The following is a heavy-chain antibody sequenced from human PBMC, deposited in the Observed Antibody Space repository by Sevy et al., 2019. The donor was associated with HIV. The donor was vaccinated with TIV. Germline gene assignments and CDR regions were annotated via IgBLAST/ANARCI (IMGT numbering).Heavy chain of an antibody. D-gene: IGHD3-22*01. Sequence: ASVKVSCKASGGTFSSYAISWVRQAPGQGLEWMGGIIPIFGTANYAQKFQGRVTITADESTSTAYMELRSLRSEDTAVYYCAREYHYYDSSGYYGDAFDIWGQGTMVTVSS. CDR2: IIPIFGTA. V-gene: IGHV1-69*13. J-gene: IGHJ3*02. CDR3: AREYHYYDSSGYYGDAFDI. CDR1: GGTFSSYA.